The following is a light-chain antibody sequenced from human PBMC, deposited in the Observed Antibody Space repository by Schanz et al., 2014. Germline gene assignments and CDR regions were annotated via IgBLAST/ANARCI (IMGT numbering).Light chain of an antibody. V-gene: IGLV2-14*03. CDR2: DVG. CDR3: SSYATSDTVTL. CDR1: SSDVGGYNY. J-gene: IGLJ3*02. Sequence: QSALTQPPSASGSPGQSVTISCTGTSSDVGGYNYVSWYQQHPGKAPKLMIYDVGNRPSGVSNRFSGSKSGNTASLTISGLQAEDEADYYCSSYATSDTVTLFGGGTKLTVL.